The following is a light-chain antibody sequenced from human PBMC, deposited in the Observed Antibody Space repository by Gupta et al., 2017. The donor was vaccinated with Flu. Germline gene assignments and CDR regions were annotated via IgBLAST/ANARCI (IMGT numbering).Light chain of an antibody. V-gene: IGKV2-28*01. Sequence: TPGLPPARSCRSSQCSLNSNRNNYFDWYLQKPRHAPQLLIYLGSKRACGVPDSFSGSGSGTDFTLIISSVQAEDVAVYYCMQGLPAPPTFGGGTKVEIK. J-gene: IGKJ4*01. CDR1: QCSLNSNRNNY. CDR3: MQGLPAPPT. CDR2: LGS.